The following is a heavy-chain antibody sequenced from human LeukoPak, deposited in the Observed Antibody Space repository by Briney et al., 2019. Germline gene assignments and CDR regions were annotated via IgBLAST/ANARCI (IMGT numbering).Heavy chain of an antibody. Sequence: SETLSLTCTVSGGSIGSSSYYWSWIRQPPGKGLEWIGEINHSGSTNYNPSLKSRVTISVDTSKNQFSLKLSSVTAADTAVYYCARGTMTTVTYYFDYWGQGTLVTVSS. CDR3: ARGTMTTVTYYFDY. CDR1: GGSIGSSSYY. V-gene: IGHV4-39*07. CDR2: INHSGST. D-gene: IGHD4-17*01. J-gene: IGHJ4*02.